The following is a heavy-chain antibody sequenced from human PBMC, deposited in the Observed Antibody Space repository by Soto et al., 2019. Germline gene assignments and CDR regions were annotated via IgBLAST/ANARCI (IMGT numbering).Heavy chain of an antibody. J-gene: IGHJ4*02. V-gene: IGHV4-34*01. D-gene: IGHD4-17*01. Sequence: PSETLPLTWAVYGGSFSGYDSSCCRQPLWQGREWIGEINHSGSTNYNPCLKRRVTISVDTSKNPFSLKLSSVTAADTAVYYCARAAGGDYELGYFDYWGQGTLVTVS. CDR1: GGSFSGYD. CDR2: INHSGST. CDR3: ARAAGGDYELGYFDY.